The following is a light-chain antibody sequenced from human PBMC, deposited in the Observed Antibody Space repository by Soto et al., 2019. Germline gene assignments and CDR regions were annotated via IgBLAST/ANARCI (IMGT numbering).Light chain of an antibody. V-gene: IGKV3-15*01. CDR1: QSVSSN. Sequence: EIVMTQSPATLSVSPGERATLSCRASQSVSSNLAWYQQNPGLAPRLLIFGASTRATGIPARFTGSGSGTAVTHSSSSLKSEDFAVYYCQQYDNWCLMCAFGQGTKLEVK. CDR2: GAS. J-gene: IGKJ2*02. CDR3: QQYDNWCLMCA.